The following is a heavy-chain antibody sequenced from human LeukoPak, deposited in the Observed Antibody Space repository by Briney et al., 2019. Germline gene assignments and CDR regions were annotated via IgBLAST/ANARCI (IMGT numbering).Heavy chain of an antibody. V-gene: IGHV3-7*01. Sequence: GGSLRLSCAASGFTFGSYWMSWVRQAPGKGLEWVANIKQDGSEKYYVDSVKGRFTISRDNAKNSLYLQMNSLRAEDTAVYYCARSEAATDAFDIWGQGTMVTVSS. CDR3: ARSEAATDAFDI. CDR2: IKQDGSEK. CDR1: GFTFGSYW. D-gene: IGHD6-13*01. J-gene: IGHJ3*02.